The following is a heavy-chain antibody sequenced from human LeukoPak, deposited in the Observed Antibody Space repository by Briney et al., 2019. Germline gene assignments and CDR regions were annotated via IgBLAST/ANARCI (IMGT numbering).Heavy chain of an antibody. CDR2: INPNSGGT. CDR1: GYTFTGYY. J-gene: IGHJ4*02. Sequence: ASVKVSCKASGYTFTGYYMHWVRQAPGQGLEWMGWINPNSGGTNHAQKFQGRVTMTRDTSISTAYMELSRLRSDDTAVYYCAREGGIGQYYFDYWGQGTLVTVSS. CDR3: AREGGIGQYYFDY. V-gene: IGHV1-2*02. D-gene: IGHD2-21*01.